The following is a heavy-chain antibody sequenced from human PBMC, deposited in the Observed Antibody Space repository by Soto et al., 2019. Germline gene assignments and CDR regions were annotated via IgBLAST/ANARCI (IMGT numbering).Heavy chain of an antibody. D-gene: IGHD5-18*01. J-gene: IGHJ4*02. Sequence: SVKVSCKASGGTFSSYAISWVRQAPGQGLEWMGGIIPIFGTANYAQKFQGRVTITADESTSTAYMELSSLRSEDTVVYYCARGLTAMVKASFDYWGQGTLVTVSS. CDR1: GGTFSSYA. CDR2: IIPIFGTA. V-gene: IGHV1-69*13. CDR3: ARGLTAMVKASFDY.